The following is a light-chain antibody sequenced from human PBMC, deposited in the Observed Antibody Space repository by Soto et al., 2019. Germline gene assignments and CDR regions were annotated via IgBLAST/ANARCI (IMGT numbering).Light chain of an antibody. CDR2: NNN. V-gene: IGLV1-44*01. CDR3: AAWDDSLNGYVV. Sequence: QSVLTQPPSPSGTPGRWCTISCSGSSSNIGSNTGNWDQQLQVTTQQLLISNNNHRPAGVPDRFSGSKSGTSASLAISGLQSGDDADDYCAAWDDSLNGYVVFGGGTQLTVL. J-gene: IGLJ2*01. CDR1: SSNIGSNT.